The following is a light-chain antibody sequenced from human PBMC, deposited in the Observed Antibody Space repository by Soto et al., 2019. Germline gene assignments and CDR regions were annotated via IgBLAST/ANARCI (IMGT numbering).Light chain of an antibody. J-gene: IGLJ1*01. Sequence: QSPLTQPASVSGSPGQSITISCTGTSSDVGGYNYVSWYQQHPGKAPKLMIYEVSNRPSGVSNRFSGSKSGNTASLTISGLQAEDEADYYCSSYTSSSPYVFGTGTKLTVL. CDR1: SSDVGGYNY. V-gene: IGLV2-14*01. CDR3: SSYTSSSPYV. CDR2: EVS.